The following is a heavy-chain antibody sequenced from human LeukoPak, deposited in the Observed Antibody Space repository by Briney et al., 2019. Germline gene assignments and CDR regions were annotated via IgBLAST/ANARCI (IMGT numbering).Heavy chain of an antibody. J-gene: IGHJ4*02. CDR2: IWYDGSNK. CDR1: GFTFSSYG. CDR3: ARDLGYCSGGSCYPQYYFDY. Sequence: GGSLRLSCAASGFTFSSYGMHWVRQAPGKGLEWVAVIWYDGSNKYYADSVKGRFTISRDNSKNTLYLQMNSLRAEDTAVYYCARDLGYCSGGSCYPQYYFDYWGQGTLVTVSS. V-gene: IGHV3-33*01. D-gene: IGHD2-15*01.